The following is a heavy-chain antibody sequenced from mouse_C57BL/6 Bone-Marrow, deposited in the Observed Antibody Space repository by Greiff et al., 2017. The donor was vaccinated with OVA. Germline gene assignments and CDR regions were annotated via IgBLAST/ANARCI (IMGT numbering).Heavy chain of an antibody. CDR3: ARYWDGFAY. Sequence: QVQLQQPGAELVKPGASVKLSCKASGYTFTSYWMQWVKQRPGRGLEWIGEIDPSDSYTNYNQKFKGKATLTVDTSSSTAYMQLSSLTSEDSAVYYCARYWDGFAYWGQGTLVTVSA. V-gene: IGHV1-50*01. J-gene: IGHJ3*01. D-gene: IGHD4-1*01. CDR1: GYTFTSYW. CDR2: IDPSDSYT.